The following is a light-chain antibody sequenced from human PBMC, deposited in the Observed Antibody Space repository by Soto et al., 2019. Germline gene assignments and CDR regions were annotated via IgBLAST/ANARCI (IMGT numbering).Light chain of an antibody. CDR3: QQRTDWRYT. J-gene: IGKJ2*01. Sequence: EIVLTQSPATLSLSPGERATLSCRASQSVSTYLAWYQQKPGQAPRLLIYSASNKATGIPARFSGSGSGTDFTLTISSLEPEDFAVYYCQQRTDWRYTFGQGTKLEIK. V-gene: IGKV3-11*01. CDR2: SAS. CDR1: QSVSTY.